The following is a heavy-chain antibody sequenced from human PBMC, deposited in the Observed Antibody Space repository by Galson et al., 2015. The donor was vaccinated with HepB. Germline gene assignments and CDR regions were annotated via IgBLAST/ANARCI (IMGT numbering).Heavy chain of an antibody. CDR3: ARDSCFGELTKILGFQH. CDR2: IKPYTGGI. J-gene: IGHJ1*01. Sequence: SVKVSCKASGYTFTTYGISWVRQAPGQGLEWVGGIKPYTGGIYYAQYVQGRVTITTDTSTSTPYMQLRSLRSDDTAVYYCARDSCFGELTKILGFQHWGQGTLVTVSS. D-gene: IGHD3-10*01. CDR1: GYTFTTYG. V-gene: IGHV1-18*04.